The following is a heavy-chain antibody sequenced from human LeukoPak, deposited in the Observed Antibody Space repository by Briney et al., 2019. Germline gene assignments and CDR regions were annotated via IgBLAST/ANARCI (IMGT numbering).Heavy chain of an antibody. V-gene: IGHV4-39*01. CDR1: GGSISSNSYS. J-gene: IGHJ4*02. Sequence: PSETLSLTCTVSGGSISSNSYSWGWIRQPPGKGLEYIGSSSYSGSTYYNPSLKSRVTISVDTSKNQFSLNLNSVTAADTAVYYCSTTIRGWYGVGDYWGQGVLVTVSS. CDR2: SSYSGST. CDR3: STTIRGWYGVGDY. D-gene: IGHD6-19*01.